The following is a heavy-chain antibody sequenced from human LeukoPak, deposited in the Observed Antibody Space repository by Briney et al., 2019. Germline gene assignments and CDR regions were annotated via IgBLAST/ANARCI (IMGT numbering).Heavy chain of an antibody. Sequence: GESLKISCKGSGYSFSDYWIGWVRQMPGKGLEWMGIIYPGDFDTRYSPSFQGQVTISADKSISTAYLQWSSLKASDTAIYYCARQKYSSASYYYYMDVWGKGTTVTVSS. CDR2: IYPGDFDT. V-gene: IGHV5-51*01. J-gene: IGHJ6*03. CDR3: ARQKYSSASYYYYMDV. CDR1: GYSFSDYW. D-gene: IGHD6-6*01.